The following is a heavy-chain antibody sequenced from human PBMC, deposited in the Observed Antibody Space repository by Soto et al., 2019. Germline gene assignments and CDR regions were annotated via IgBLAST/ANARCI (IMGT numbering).Heavy chain of an antibody. Sequence: SETLSLTCTVSGGSISSSSYYWGWIRQPPGKGQEWIGSIYYSGSTYYNPSLKSRVTISVDTSKNQFSLKLSSVTAADTAVYYCARERGYCSGGSCPVDYWGQGTLVTVSS. CDR2: IYYSGST. CDR3: ARERGYCSGGSCPVDY. CDR1: GGSISSSSYY. V-gene: IGHV4-39*02. J-gene: IGHJ4*02. D-gene: IGHD2-15*01.